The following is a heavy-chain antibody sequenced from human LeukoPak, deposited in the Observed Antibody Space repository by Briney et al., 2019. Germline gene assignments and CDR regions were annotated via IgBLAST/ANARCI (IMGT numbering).Heavy chain of an antibody. D-gene: IGHD6-19*01. Sequence: GGSLKLSCAASGFTFSGSAMHWVRQASGKGLEWVGRIRSRANSYATAYAASVKGRFTISRDDSKNTAYLQMNSLKTEDTAVYYCTRLGSSGWLDYWGQGTLVTVSS. CDR3: TRLGSSGWLDY. CDR1: GFTFSGSA. J-gene: IGHJ4*02. CDR2: IRSRANSYAT. V-gene: IGHV3-73*01.